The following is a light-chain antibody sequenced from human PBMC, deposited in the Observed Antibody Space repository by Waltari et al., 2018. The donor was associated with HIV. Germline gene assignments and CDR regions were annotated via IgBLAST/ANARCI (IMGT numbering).Light chain of an antibody. J-gene: IGKJ1*01. Sequence: DIQMTQSPSSVSASVGDRVTITCRASQTINNHLNWYQQKPGKAPKLLIYAASSLQSGVPSRFSGSGSGTDFTLTISSLQPEDFTTYFCQHSRAFGKGTKVEIK. CDR1: QTINNH. CDR2: AAS. CDR3: QHSRA. V-gene: IGKV1-39*01.